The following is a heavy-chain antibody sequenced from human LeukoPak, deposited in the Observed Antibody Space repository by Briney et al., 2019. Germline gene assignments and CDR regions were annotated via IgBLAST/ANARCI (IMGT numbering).Heavy chain of an antibody. J-gene: IGHJ4*02. CDR3: ARGSIPYSSGQYYFNY. D-gene: IGHD6-19*01. CDR2: INPNSGGT. V-gene: IGHV1-2*04. Sequence: ASVKVSCKASGYTFTGYYMHWVRQAPGQGLEWMGWINPNSGGTNYAQKFQGWVTMTRDTPISTAYMELSRLRSDDTAVYYCARGSIPYSSGQYYFNYWGQGTLVTVSS. CDR1: GYTFTGYY.